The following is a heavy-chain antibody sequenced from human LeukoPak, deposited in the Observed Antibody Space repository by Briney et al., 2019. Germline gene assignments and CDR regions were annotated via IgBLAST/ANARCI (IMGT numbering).Heavy chain of an antibody. J-gene: IGHJ4*02. D-gene: IGHD6-19*01. CDR3: PRQSYASGWNPFDY. CDR2: ISYDGSNK. Sequence: PGRSLRLSCAASGFTFSSYAMHWVRQAPGKGLEWVAVISYDGSNKYYADSAKGRFTISRDNSKNTMFLQMNSLRADDTAVYYCPRQSYASGWNPFDYWGQGILVTVSS. CDR1: GFTFSSYA. V-gene: IGHV3-30*04.